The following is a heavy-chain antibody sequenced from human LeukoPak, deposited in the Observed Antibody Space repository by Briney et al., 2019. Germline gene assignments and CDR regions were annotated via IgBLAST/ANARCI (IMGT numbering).Heavy chain of an antibody. CDR1: GGSISSSCYY. V-gene: IGHV4-39*01. CDR2: IYYSGST. CDR3: ARHEGYGDYDY. D-gene: IGHD4-17*01. J-gene: IGHJ4*02. Sequence: SETLSLTCTVSGGSISSSCYYWGWLRHPPGKGLEGIGSIYYSGSTYYNPSLKSRATISVDTSKNQVSLKLSSVTAADAAVYYCARHEGYGDYDYWGQRTLVTVSS.